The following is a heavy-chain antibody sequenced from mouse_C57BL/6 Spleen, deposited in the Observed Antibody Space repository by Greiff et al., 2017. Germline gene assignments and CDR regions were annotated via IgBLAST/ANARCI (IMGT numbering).Heavy chain of an antibody. D-gene: IGHD4-1*01. CDR2: IYPRSGNT. CDR3: ARSGTGGGLYYVDY. V-gene: IGHV1-81*01. Sequence: VQLQQSGAELARPGASVKLSCTASGFTFTSYGISWVKQRTGQGLEWIGEIYPRSGNTYYNEKFKGKATLTADKSSSTAYMELRSLTSEDSAVYFCARSGTGGGLYYVDYWGQGTTLTVSS. CDR1: GFTFTSYG. J-gene: IGHJ2*01.